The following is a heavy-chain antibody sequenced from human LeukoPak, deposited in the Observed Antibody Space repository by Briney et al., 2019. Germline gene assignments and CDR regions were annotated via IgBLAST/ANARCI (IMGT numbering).Heavy chain of an antibody. D-gene: IGHD5-12*01. J-gene: IGHJ4*02. CDR2: IYHSGST. V-gene: IGHV4-38-2*02. CDR1: GYSISSGNY. Sequence: SETLSLTCSVSGYSISSGNYWGWIRLPPGKGLQWIGSIYHSGSTYYNPSLKSRVTISVDTSKNQFSLKLSSVTAADTAVYYCARVSGYDWESSYDYWGQGTLVTVSS. CDR3: ARVSGYDWESSYDY.